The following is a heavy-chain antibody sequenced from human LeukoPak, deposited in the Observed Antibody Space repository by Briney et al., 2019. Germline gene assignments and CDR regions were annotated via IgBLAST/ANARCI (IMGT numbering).Heavy chain of an antibody. J-gene: IGHJ6*03. CDR1: GFTFSSYW. V-gene: IGHV3-7*01. D-gene: IGHD3-22*01. CDR3: AKDGLPYDSSGYYNPQSSYYYYYYLDV. CDR2: VRQDGSEK. Sequence: AGSLTLSCAASGFTFSSYWKNWLRLAPAPGLERVGNVRQDGSEKYYVDPAKGRFTISRDNAKNSLYLQMNSLRAEDTAVYYCAKDGLPYDSSGYYNPQSSYYYYYYLDVWGKGTTVTVSS.